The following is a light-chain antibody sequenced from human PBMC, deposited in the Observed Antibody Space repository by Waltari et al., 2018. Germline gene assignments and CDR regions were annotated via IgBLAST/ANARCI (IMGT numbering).Light chain of an antibody. CDR1: LSNIGANF. CDR2: RND. J-gene: IGLJ1*01. Sequence: QSVLTQPPSASGTPGQSVTISCSGSLSNIGANFVSWYQQVPGTAPKILIYRNDQRPSGVPDRFSVSKSGSSASLAISGLRSEDEADYFCAAWDDSLGGHFVFGTGTKVIV. V-gene: IGLV1-47*01. CDR3: AAWDDSLGGHFV.